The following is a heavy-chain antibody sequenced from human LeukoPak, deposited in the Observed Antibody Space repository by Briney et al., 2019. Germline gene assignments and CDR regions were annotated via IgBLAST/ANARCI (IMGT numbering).Heavy chain of an antibody. CDR2: IYHSGST. V-gene: IGHV4-39*07. CDR1: GGSISSGFYY. CDR3: ARVPTVTFFDY. D-gene: IGHD4-17*01. Sequence: SETLSLTCTVSGGSISSGFYYWAWIRQPPGKGLEWIGSIYHSGSTYYNPSLKSRVTISVDTSKNQFSLKLSSVTAADTAVYYCARVPTVTFFDYWGQGTLVTVSS. J-gene: IGHJ4*02.